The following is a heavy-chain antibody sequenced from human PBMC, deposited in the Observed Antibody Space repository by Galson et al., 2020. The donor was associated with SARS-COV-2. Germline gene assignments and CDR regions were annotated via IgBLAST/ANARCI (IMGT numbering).Heavy chain of an antibody. Sequence: SETLSLTCAVYGGSFSGYYWTWIRQPPGKGLEWIAEIDHSGSTNYNPSLKSRVAISVDRSKKQLSLNLRSVTAADTAVYYCARGNRTVNMVLMVIGLIFCYDCWGQGTLVTGSS. J-gene: IGHJ4*02. CDR3: ARGNRTVNMVLMVIGLIFCYDC. D-gene: IGHD2-8*01. V-gene: IGHV4-34*01. CDR2: IDHSGST. CDR1: GGSFSGYY.